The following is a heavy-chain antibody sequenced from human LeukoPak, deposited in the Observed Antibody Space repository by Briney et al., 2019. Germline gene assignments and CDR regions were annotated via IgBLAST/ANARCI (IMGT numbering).Heavy chain of an antibody. CDR2: ISNSGGSGSA. V-gene: IGHV3-23*01. J-gene: IGHJ4*02. CDR3: ALGYAMNY. D-gene: IGHD2-8*01. CDR1: GFNLGGNA. Sequence: GGSLRLSCAASGFNLGGNAMAWVRQAPGKGLEWVSGISNSGGSGSAYYADSVKGRITIFRDNSKNTLYLQMNSLRVEDTAVYYCALGYAMNYWGQGTLVTVSS.